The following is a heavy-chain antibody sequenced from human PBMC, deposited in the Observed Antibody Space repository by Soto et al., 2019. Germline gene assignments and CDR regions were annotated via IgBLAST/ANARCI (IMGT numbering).Heavy chain of an antibody. V-gene: IGHV4-30-4*01. CDR2: IYYSGGT. J-gene: IGHJ5*02. CDR1: GGSISSGDYY. Sequence: SETLSLTCTVSGGSISSGDYYWSWIRQPPGKGLEWIGYIYYSGGTYYNPSLKSRVTISVDTSKNQFSLKLSSVTAADTAVYYCAREGYHDYRIRNWFDPWGQGTLVTVSS. CDR3: AREGYHDYRIRNWFDP. D-gene: IGHD4-17*01.